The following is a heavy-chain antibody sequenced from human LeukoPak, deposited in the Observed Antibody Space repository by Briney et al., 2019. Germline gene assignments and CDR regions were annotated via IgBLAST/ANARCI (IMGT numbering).Heavy chain of an antibody. CDR2: ISNDGSDT. J-gene: IGHJ1*01. V-gene: IGHV3-30-3*01. D-gene: IGHD2-15*01. CDR3: TSVGYCSGARCPMEH. Sequence: PGGSLRLSCAASGFTFGNFATYWVRQAPGKGLEWVAVISNDGSDTDYADSVKGRFTISRDNSQNMLYLQMNSLRAEDTAKYYCTSVGYCSGARCPMEHWGQGTLVTVSS. CDR1: GFTFGNFA.